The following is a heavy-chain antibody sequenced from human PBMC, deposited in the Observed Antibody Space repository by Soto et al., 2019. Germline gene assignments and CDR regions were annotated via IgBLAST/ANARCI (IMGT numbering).Heavy chain of an antibody. CDR2: MNPNSGNT. CDR1: GYTFTNYD. Sequence: QVQLVQSGAEVKKPGASVKVSCKASGYTFTNYDINWVRQATGQGLEWMGWMNPNSGNTGYAQKFQGRVSMTRNTSISTAYMELRSLRSEDTAVYYCARGYYYGSGSSPDYWGQGTLVTVSS. V-gene: IGHV1-8*01. D-gene: IGHD3-10*01. J-gene: IGHJ4*02. CDR3: ARGYYYGSGSSPDY.